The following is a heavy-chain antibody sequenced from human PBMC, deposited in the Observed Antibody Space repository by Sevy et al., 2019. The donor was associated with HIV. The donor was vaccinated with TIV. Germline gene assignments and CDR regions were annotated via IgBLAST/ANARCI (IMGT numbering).Heavy chain of an antibody. CDR1: GYTFTSYG. CDR3: ARETRYYDYVWGSYRQQAFDI. CDR2: ISAYNGNT. D-gene: IGHD3-16*02. V-gene: IGHV1-18*01. J-gene: IGHJ3*02. Sequence: ASVKVSCKASGYTFTSYGISWVRQAPGQGLEWMGWISAYNGNTNYAQKLQGGVTMTTDTSTSTAYMELRSLRSDDTAVYYCARETRYYDYVWGSYRQQAFDIWGQGTMVTVSS.